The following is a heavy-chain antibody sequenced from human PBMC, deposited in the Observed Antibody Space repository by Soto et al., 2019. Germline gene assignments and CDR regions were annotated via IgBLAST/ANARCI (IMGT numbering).Heavy chain of an antibody. D-gene: IGHD2-21*02. V-gene: IGHV1-69*01. CDR1: GGTFSSYA. Sequence: QVQLVQSGAEVKKPGSSVKVSCKASGGTFSSYAISWVRQAPGQGLEWMGGIIPLFGTANYAQKFQGRVTITADESTSPAYRELSSLRSEDTAVYYCARDGAPVVTPFAPEFDYWGQGTLVTFSS. J-gene: IGHJ4*02. CDR3: ARDGAPVVTPFAPEFDY. CDR2: IIPLFGTA.